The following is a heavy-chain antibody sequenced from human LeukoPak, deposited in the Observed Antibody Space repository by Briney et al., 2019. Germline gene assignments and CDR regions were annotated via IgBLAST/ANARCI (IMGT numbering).Heavy chain of an antibody. CDR1: GGSISSSSYY. CDR2: IYYSGST. V-gene: IGHV4-39*07. CDR3: AREISMVRGPPAY. D-gene: IGHD3-10*01. J-gene: IGHJ4*02. Sequence: KSSETLSLTCTVSGGSISSSSYYWGWIRQPPGKGLEWIGSIYYSGSTYYNPSLKSRVTISVDTSKNQFSLKLSSVTAADTAVYYCAREISMVRGPPAYWGQGTLVTVSS.